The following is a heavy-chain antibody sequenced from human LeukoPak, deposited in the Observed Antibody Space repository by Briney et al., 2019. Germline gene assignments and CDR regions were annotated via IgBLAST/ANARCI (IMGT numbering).Heavy chain of an antibody. CDR2: ISSSGSTI. J-gene: IGHJ6*02. D-gene: IGHD3-16*01. CDR3: ASSFFHKNGMDV. V-gene: IGHV3-11*01. CDR1: GFTFSSNP. Sequence: GGSLRLSCAGSGFTFSSNPLSWIRQAPGKGLEWVSYISSSGSTIYYADSVKGRFTISRDNAKNSLYLQMNSLRAEDTAVYYCASSFFHKNGMDVWGQGTTVTVSS.